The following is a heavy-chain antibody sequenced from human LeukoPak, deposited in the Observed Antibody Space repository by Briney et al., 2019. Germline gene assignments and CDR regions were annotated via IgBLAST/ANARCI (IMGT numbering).Heavy chain of an antibody. J-gene: IGHJ4*02. CDR1: GGSISSSSYY. V-gene: IGHV4-39*07. D-gene: IGHD2-8*01. CDR2: IYYSGST. CDR3: ARDFAGYCTNGVCYTSGGEFDY. Sequence: SGPLSLPCSVSGGSISSSSYYWGWIRQPPGKGLGWIGSIYYSGSTYYNPSLKSRVTISGDTSKNKLSLKLSSVTAAHTAVYYCARDFAGYCTNGVCYTSGGEFDYWGQGTLVTVSS.